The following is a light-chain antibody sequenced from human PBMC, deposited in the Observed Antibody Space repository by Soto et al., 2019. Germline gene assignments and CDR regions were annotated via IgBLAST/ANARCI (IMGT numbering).Light chain of an antibody. Sequence: DTRLTQSPSSLSASVGDRVTITCQASQHISDYLNWYQQKPGKAPKLLIYDGTKLETGVPSRFSGSGAGTEYTFTISSLQPEDTATYYCHQYFNPRTFCEGTTVEIK. CDR2: DGT. CDR3: HQYFNPRT. CDR1: QHISDY. J-gene: IGKJ4*01. V-gene: IGKV1-33*01.